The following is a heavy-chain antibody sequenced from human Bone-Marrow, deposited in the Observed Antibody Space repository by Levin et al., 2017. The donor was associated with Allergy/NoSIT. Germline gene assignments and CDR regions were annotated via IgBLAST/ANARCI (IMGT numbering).Heavy chain of an antibody. J-gene: IGHJ6*02. CDR1: GYTFTGYY. Sequence: ASVKVSCKASGYTFTGYYMHWVRQAPGQGLEWMGRINPNSGGTNYAQKFQGRVTMTRDTSISTAYMELSRLRSDDTAVYYCARPVRGSYYGMDVWGQGTTVTVSS. CDR2: INPNSGGT. V-gene: IGHV1-2*06. CDR3: ARPVRGSYYGMDV.